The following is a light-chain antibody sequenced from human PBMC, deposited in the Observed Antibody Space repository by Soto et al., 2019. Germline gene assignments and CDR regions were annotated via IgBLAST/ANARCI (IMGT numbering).Light chain of an antibody. V-gene: IGKV1-33*01. Sequence: DIQMTQSPSSLSASVGDRVTITCQASQDISNYLNWYQQKPGKAPKLLICDASNVETGVPSRFSGSGSGTDFTFTISSLQPEDIANYYCQQYYDLPYTFGQGTSLELK. CDR2: DAS. CDR1: QDISNY. CDR3: QQYYDLPYT. J-gene: IGKJ2*01.